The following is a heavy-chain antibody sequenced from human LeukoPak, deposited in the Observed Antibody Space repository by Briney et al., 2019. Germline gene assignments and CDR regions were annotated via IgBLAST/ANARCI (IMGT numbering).Heavy chain of an antibody. D-gene: IGHD1-26*01. CDR3: ARGAISGSYWPNDAFDI. CDR1: GGTFSSYA. Sequence: SVKVSCKASGGTFSSYAISWVRQAPGQGLEWMGRIIPILGIANYAQKFQGRVTITADKSTSTAYMELSSLRAEDTAVYYCARGAISGSYWPNDAFDIWGQGTMVTVSS. V-gene: IGHV1-69*04. CDR2: IIPILGIA. J-gene: IGHJ3*02.